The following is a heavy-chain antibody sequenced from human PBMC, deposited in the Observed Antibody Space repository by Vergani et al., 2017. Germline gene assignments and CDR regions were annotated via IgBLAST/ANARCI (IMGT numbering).Heavy chain of an antibody. V-gene: IGHV1-69*12. Sequence: QVQLVQSGAEVKKPGSSVKVSCKASGGTFSSYAISWVRQAPGQGLEWMGGIIPIFGTANYAQKFQGRVTITADESTSTAYMELSSLRSEDTDVYYCARDLPGYCSGGSCYPGYYYYGMDVWGQGTTVTVSS. J-gene: IGHJ6*02. D-gene: IGHD2-15*01. CDR2: IIPIFGTA. CDR1: GGTFSSYA. CDR3: ARDLPGYCSGGSCYPGYYYYGMDV.